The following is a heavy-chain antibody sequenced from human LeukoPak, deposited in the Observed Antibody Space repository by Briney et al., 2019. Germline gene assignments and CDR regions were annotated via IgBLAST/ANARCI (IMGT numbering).Heavy chain of an antibody. CDR3: ARGVGSGSRLRAGDY. D-gene: IGHD1-26*01. J-gene: IGHJ4*02. CDR1: GFTFSRYA. V-gene: IGHV3-23*01. Sequence: GGSLRLSCAASGFTFSRYAMSWVRQAPGKGLEWVSAISGSGGSTYYADSVKGRFTISRDNSKNTLYLQMNSLRAEDTAVYYCARGVGSGSRLRAGDYWGQGTLVTVSS. CDR2: ISGSGGST.